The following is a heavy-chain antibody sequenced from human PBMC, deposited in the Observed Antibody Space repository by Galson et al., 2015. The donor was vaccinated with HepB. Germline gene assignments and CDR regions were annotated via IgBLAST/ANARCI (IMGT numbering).Heavy chain of an antibody. Sequence: QSGAEVKKPGESLKISCTGSGYSFTSYWVGRVPQMPGKGLVWMGIIYPGDSDTRYSQSFQGQVTISADKSISTSYLQWSSLKASDTAMYYCASQSPGYSSGLYDYWGQGTLVTVSS. CDR1: GYSFTSYW. J-gene: IGHJ4*02. CDR3: ASQSPGYSSGLYDY. V-gene: IGHV5-51*01. D-gene: IGHD6-25*01. CDR2: IYPGDSDT.